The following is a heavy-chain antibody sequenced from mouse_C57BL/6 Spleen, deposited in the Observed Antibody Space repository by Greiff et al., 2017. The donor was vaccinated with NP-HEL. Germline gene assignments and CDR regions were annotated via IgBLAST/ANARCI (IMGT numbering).Heavy chain of an antibody. Sequence: EVMLVESGGGLVKPGGSLKLSCAASGFTFSDYGMHWVRQAPEKGLEWVAYISSGSSTIYYADTVKGRFTISRDNAKNTLFLQMTSLRSEDTAMYYCARSYDYAWFAYWGQGTLVTVSA. CDR3: ARSYDYAWFAY. CDR2: ISSGSSTI. J-gene: IGHJ3*01. V-gene: IGHV5-17*01. CDR1: GFTFSDYG. D-gene: IGHD2-4*01.